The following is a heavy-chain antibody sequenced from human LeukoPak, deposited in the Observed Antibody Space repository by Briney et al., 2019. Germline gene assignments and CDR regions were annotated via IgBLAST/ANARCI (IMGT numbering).Heavy chain of an antibody. CDR2: IYTSGST. V-gene: IGHV4-4*09. CDR3: VRRNGDSYYYYYYLYV. D-gene: IGHD4-17*01. CDR1: GGSISSYY. Sequence: SETLSLTCTVSGGSISSYYWSWIRQPPGKGLEWIGYIYTSGSTNYNPSLKSRVTISVDTSKNQFSLKQSSVTAADTAVFYCVRRNGDSYYYYYYLYVWAKGPRSPSP. J-gene: IGHJ6*03.